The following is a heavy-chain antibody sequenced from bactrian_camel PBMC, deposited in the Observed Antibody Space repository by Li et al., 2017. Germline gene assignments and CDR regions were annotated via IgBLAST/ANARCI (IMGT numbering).Heavy chain of an antibody. CDR1: GLDGPVYAYSC. D-gene: IGHD4*01. CDR3: AADPSLDYSDYPCTQGYHY. V-gene: IGHV3S53*01. J-gene: IGHJ4*01. Sequence: HVQLVESGGGSVQAGGSRRLSCSVSGLDGPVYAYSCMGWFRQAPGKEREGVGVVDNDGSTGYAVSVKGRFTISHDNAKNTLFLQMNSLKTEDTGVYYCAADPSLDYSDYPCTQGYHYRGQGTQVTVS. CDR2: VDNDGST.